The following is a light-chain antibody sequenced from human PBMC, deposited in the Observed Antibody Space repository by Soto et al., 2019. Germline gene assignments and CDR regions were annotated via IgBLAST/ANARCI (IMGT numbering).Light chain of an antibody. J-gene: IGKJ1*01. CDR3: QQYNSYST. V-gene: IGKV1-5*01. CDR1: QSISTR. Sequence: DIQMTQSPSTLSASVGDRVTITCRASQSISTRLAWYQQKPGKAPKLLIYDASSLESGVPSRFSGSASGTEFTLTISSLQPDDFATYYCQQYNSYSTFCQGTKLDIK. CDR2: DAS.